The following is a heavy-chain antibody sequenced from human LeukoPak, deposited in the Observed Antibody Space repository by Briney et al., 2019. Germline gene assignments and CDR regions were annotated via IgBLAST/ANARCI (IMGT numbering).Heavy chain of an antibody. CDR3: AKDTCWFGELFCWFDP. CDR1: GFTFSSYG. V-gene: IGHV3-30*02. Sequence: PGGSLRLSCAASGFTFSSYGMHWVRQAPGKGLEWVAFIRYDGSNKYYADSVKGRFTISRDNSKNTLYLQMNSLRAEDTAVYYCAKDTCWFGELFCWFDPWGQGTLVTVSS. J-gene: IGHJ5*02. D-gene: IGHD3-10*01. CDR2: IRYDGSNK.